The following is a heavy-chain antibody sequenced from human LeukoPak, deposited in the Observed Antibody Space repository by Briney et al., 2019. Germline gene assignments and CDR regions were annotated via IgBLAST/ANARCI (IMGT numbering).Heavy chain of an antibody. CDR2: TYYRSKWYN. CDR1: GDSVSINSAA. Sequence: SQTLSLTFAISGDSVSINSAAWNWLRQSPSRGLEWLGSTYYRSKWYNDYAVSVKSRITINPDTSKNQFSLQLNSVTPEDTAVYYCARGARAAGMLEWFDPWGQGTLVTVSS. J-gene: IGHJ5*02. V-gene: IGHV6-1*01. CDR3: ARGARAAGMLEWFDP. D-gene: IGHD6-13*01.